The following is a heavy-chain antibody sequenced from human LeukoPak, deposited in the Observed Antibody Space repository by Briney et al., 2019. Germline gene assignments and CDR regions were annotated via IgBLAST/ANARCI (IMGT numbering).Heavy chain of an antibody. J-gene: IGHJ4*02. CDR3: ARGSNVDTAIDY. D-gene: IGHD5-18*01. CDR2: IIPILGTA. CDR1: GGTFSSYA. V-gene: IGHV1-69*13. Sequence: ASVKVSCKASGGTFSSYAISWVRQAPGQGLEWMGGIIPILGTANYAQKFQGRVTITADESTSTAYMELSSLRSEDTAVYYCARGSNVDTAIDYWGQGTLVTVSS.